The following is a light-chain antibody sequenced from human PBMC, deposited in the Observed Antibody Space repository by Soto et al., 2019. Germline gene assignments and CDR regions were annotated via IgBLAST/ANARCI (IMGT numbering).Light chain of an antibody. Sequence: ESVLTQSPGTLSLSPGERATLSCRASQSVSTSYLAWYQQKPGQAPRLLIYGASSRATGIPDRFSGSGSGAHFTLPISRLEPEDFAVYYCQQYGSVPLTFGGGTKVEIK. CDR1: QSVSTSY. J-gene: IGKJ4*01. CDR2: GAS. CDR3: QQYGSVPLT. V-gene: IGKV3-20*01.